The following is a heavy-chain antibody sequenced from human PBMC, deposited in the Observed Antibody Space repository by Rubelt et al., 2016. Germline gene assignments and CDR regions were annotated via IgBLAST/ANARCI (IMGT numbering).Heavy chain of an antibody. D-gene: IGHD2-2*02. CDR3: ARGPAAILWFDP. Sequence: QVQLQESGPGLVKPSETLSLSCTVSGGSSTSSNYFWGWIRQSPGKGLEWIGEINHRGSTNYNPSLKSRVIISVDTAKNQFARKLGSGTAADTAVDYWARGPAAILWFDPWGQGTLVTVSS. J-gene: IGHJ5*02. V-gene: IGHV4-39*07. CDR1: GGSSTSSNYF. CDR2: INHRGST.